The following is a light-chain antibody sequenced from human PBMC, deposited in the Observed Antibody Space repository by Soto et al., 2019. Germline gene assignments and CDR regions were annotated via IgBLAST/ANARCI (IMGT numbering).Light chain of an antibody. V-gene: IGLV2-18*02. CDR2: DVS. CDR3: CSYTNDNTYV. J-gene: IGLJ1*01. CDR1: SSDIGLYSR. Sequence: QSALTQPPSVSGSPGQSLAISCSGTSSDIGLYSRVSWYQQSPGTAPKLMIYDVSNRPSGVPDRFSVSRSGNTASLTISGLQPEDEADYYCCSYTNDNTYVFGTGTKVTVL.